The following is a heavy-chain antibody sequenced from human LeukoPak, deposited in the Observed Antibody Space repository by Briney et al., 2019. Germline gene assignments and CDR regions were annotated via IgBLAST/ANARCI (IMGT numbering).Heavy chain of an antibody. J-gene: IGHJ4*02. Sequence: ASVKVSCKVSGYTLTELSMHWVRQAPGKGLEWMGGFDPEDGETIYAQKFQGRVTITADESTSTAYMELSSLRSEDTAVYYCARGDGYFDYWGQGTLVTVSS. V-gene: IGHV1-24*01. D-gene: IGHD5-24*01. CDR3: ARGDGYFDY. CDR1: GYTLTELS. CDR2: FDPEDGET.